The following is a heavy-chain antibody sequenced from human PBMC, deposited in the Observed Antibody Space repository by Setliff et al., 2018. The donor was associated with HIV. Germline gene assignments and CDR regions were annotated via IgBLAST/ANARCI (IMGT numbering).Heavy chain of an antibody. CDR1: GGSISSSSYY. V-gene: IGHV4-61*05. CDR3: ARHGRTTVTTDPKGGAFDI. Sequence: SETLSLTCTVSGGSISSSSYYWGWIRQPPGKGLEWIGYNYNRGSTNSNPSLRSRVTISIDKFKNQFSLKLSSVTAADTAVYYCARHGRTTVTTDPKGGAFDIWGQGTMVTVSS. CDR2: NYNRGST. J-gene: IGHJ3*02. D-gene: IGHD4-4*01.